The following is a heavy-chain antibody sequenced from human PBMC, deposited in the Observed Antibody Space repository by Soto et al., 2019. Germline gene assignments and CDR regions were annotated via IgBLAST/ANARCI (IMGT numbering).Heavy chain of an antibody. CDR1: GYSFTSYW. D-gene: IGHD3-10*01. CDR2: IYPGDSDT. CDR3: ARDGDYTLVWGTRDYYYGIDV. V-gene: IGHV5-51*01. Sequence: GESLKISCKGSGYSFTSYWIGRVRQMPGKGLEWMVIIYPGDSDTSFRPSFQGQVTILADKSISTAYLQCSSLKESDTAMYYRARDGDYTLVWGTRDYYYGIDVWGQGTKVTVSS. J-gene: IGHJ6*02.